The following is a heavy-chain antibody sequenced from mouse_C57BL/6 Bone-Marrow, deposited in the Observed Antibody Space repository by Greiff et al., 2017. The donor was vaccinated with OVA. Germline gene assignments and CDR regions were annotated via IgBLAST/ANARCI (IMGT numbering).Heavy chain of an antibody. J-gene: IGHJ2*01. CDR1: GYAFSSSW. V-gene: IGHV1-82*01. D-gene: IGHD2-3*01. CDR2: IYPGDGDT. Sequence: QVQLQQSGPELVKPGASVKISCKASGYAFSSSWMNWVKQRPGKGLEWIGRIYPGDGDTNYNGTFKGKATMTADKSSSPSYMQLSSLTSADCEFYFSARYGYYPYDFDYWGQGTTLTVSS. CDR3: ARYGYYPYDFDY.